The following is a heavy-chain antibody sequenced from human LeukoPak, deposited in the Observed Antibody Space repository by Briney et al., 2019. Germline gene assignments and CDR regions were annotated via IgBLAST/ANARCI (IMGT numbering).Heavy chain of an antibody. V-gene: IGHV3-53*01. CDR1: GFTVRSNY. CDR2: IYNWDST. Sequence: PGGSLRLSCACSGFTVRSNYMSWVRQAPGKGLEWVSVIYNWDSTYCADSVKGRFPISRDTLTITLYIKMHSLRAEDTAVYYCARYRGLSYYGSGSYYTWFDYWGQGTLVTVSS. CDR3: ARYRGLSYYGSGSYYTWFDY. D-gene: IGHD3-10*01. J-gene: IGHJ4*02.